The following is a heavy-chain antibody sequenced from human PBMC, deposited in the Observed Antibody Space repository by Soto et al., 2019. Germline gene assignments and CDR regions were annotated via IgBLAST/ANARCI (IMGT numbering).Heavy chain of an antibody. CDR1: CFMFNNYA. V-gene: IGHV3-23*01. Sequence: PVGSLRLSCAASCFMFNNYAMSWVRQAPGKGLEWVSTVSVSGGTTYYADSLKGRFTISRDNSKKTVYLQMNRLRADDTAIYYCAKGLYYYDSSGYRLFDYWGQGTLVTVSS. D-gene: IGHD3-22*01. CDR2: VSVSGGTT. CDR3: AKGLYYYDSSGYRLFDY. J-gene: IGHJ4*02.